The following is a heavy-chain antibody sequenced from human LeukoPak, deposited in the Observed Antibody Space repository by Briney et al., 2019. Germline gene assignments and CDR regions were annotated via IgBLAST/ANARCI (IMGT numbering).Heavy chain of an antibody. CDR3: ATAAYDSGSYIVNHDY. D-gene: IGHD3-22*01. CDR2: IFRDDTT. Sequence: GGSLRLSCGASGFTVSTNYMSWVRQAPGKGLEWVSVIFRDDTTYYADSVKGRFTISRDNSKNTLFLQMSSLRAEDTAVYYCATAAYDSGSYIVNHDYWGQGTLVTVSS. V-gene: IGHV3-53*01. J-gene: IGHJ4*02. CDR1: GFTVSTNY.